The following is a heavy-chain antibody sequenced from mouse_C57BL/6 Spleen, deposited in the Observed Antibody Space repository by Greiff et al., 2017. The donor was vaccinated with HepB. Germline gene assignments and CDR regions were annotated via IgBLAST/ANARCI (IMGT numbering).Heavy chain of an antibody. CDR2: INPSNGGT. V-gene: IGHV1-53*01. J-gene: IGHJ1*03. CDR3: ARGGLSRYFDV. Sequence: VQLQQSGTELVKPGASVKLSCKASGYTFTSYWMHWVKQRPGQGLEWIGNINPSNGGTNYNEKFKSKATLTVDKSSSTAYMQLSSLTSEDSAVYACARGGLSRYFDVWGTGTTVTVSS. CDR1: GYTFTSYW.